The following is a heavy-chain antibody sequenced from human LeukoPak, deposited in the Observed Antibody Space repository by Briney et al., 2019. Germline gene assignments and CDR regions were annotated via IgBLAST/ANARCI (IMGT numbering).Heavy chain of an antibody. V-gene: IGHV2-5*02. D-gene: IGHD7-27*01. Sequence: SGPTLPHPPQPLTLPWPLSRFSLSTSEPAVGSIRQPPEQALEGLALIYWDDDSRYTPSLKSRLTITKDASKNQVVLTLTNVDPVDTATYYCAHRPGDGSLAFDSWGQGTLVSVSS. J-gene: IGHJ4*02. CDR3: AHRPGDGSLAFDS. CDR2: IYWDDDS. CDR1: RFSLSTSEPA.